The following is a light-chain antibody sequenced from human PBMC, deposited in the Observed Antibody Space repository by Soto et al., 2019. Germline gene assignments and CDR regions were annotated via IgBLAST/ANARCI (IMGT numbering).Light chain of an antibody. V-gene: IGKV3-15*01. CDR2: GAS. Sequence: EIVITHSPATLSVSPGERATLSCRASQSVSSNLAWYQQKPGQAPRLLIYGASTRATGIPARFSGSGSRTEFTLTISSLQSEDFAVYYCQQYNNWPRTCGQGTRWIS. CDR1: QSVSSN. J-gene: IGKJ1*01. CDR3: QQYNNWPRT.